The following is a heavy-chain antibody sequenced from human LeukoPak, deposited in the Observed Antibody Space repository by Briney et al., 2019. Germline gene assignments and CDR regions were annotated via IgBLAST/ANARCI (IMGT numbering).Heavy chain of an antibody. CDR1: GFTLSSYA. CDR3: AKELSGDDAFDI. V-gene: IGHV3-23*01. J-gene: IGHJ3*02. D-gene: IGHD6-19*01. CDR2: ISASGGST. Sequence: GGSLRLSCAASGFTLSSYAMSWVRQAPGKGLEWVSSISASGGSTNYADSVKGRFTISRDNSKNTLYLQMNSLRAEDTAVYYCAKELSGDDAFDIWGQGTMVTVSS.